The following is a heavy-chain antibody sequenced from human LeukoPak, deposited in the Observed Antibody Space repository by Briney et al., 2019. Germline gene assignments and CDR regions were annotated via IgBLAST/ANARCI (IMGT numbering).Heavy chain of an antibody. CDR3: AREVYDSSGIRHYYYGMDV. V-gene: IGHV4-59*12. CDR1: GGSISSYY. CDR2: IYYSGST. Sequence: PSETPSLTCTVSGGSISSYYWSWIRQPPGKGLEWIGYIYYSGSTNYNPSLKSRVTVSVDTSKNQFSLKLSSVTAADTAVYYCAREVYDSSGIRHYYYGMDVWGQGTTVTVSS. D-gene: IGHD3-22*01. J-gene: IGHJ6*02.